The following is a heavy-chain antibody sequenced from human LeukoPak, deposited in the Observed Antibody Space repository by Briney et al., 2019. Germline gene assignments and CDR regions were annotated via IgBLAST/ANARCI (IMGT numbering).Heavy chain of an antibody. V-gene: IGHV3-30*14. CDR3: ARVREAVDNWFDP. D-gene: IGHD1-26*01. CDR2: ISYDGSNK. J-gene: IGHJ5*02. CDR1: GFTFSSYA. Sequence: PGGSLRLSCAASGFTFSSYAMHWFRQAPGKGLEGVAVISYDGSNKYYADSVKGRFTISRDNSKNTLYLQMNSLRAEDTAVYYCARVREAVDNWFDPWGQGTLVTVSS.